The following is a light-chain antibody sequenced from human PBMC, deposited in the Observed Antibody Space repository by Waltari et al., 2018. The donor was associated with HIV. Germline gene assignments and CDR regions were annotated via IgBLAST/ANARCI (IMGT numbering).Light chain of an antibody. CDR2: DAS. CDR3: QQRTNWPRFT. J-gene: IGKJ2*01. CDR1: QSISNY. Sequence: EIVLTQSPATLSLSPGERVTLSCRASQSISNYLAWYQQKPGQAPRLLIYDASNRATGIPARFSGSGSGTDFTLTISSLEPEDFAIYYCQQRTNWPRFTFGQGTKLEIK. V-gene: IGKV3-11*01.